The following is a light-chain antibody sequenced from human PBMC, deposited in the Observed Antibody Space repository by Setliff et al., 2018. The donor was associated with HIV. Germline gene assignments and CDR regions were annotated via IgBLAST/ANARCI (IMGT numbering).Light chain of an antibody. J-gene: IGLJ1*01. CDR3: SSYTSSSTYV. V-gene: IGLV2-14*03. CDR1: SSDIGGYNF. Sequence: QSALTQPASVSGSTGQSITISCTGTSSDIGGYNFVSWYQQYPGEAPKLIISDNTKRPSGVSDRFSASKSGNTASLTISGLRAEDEADYYCSSYTSSSTYVFGLGTKVTVL. CDR2: DNT.